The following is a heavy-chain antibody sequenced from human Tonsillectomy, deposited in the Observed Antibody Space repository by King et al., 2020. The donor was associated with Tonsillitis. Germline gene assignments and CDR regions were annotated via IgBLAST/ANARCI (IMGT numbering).Heavy chain of an antibody. D-gene: IGHD6-19*01. Sequence: VQLVESGGGLVQPGGSLRLSCAASGFTFSSYVMNWVRQAPGKGLECVSLISSSGGSTYYADSVKGRFTISRDNSKNTLYLQMNSLRAEDTALYYCAKGDTAVSGASDYWGQGTLVTVSS. J-gene: IGHJ4*02. CDR1: GFTFSSYV. CDR2: ISSSGGST. V-gene: IGHV3-23*04. CDR3: AKGDTAVSGASDY.